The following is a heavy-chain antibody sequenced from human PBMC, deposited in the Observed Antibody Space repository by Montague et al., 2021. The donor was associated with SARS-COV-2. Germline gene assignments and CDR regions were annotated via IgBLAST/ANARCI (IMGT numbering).Heavy chain of an antibody. Sequence: SETLSLTCSVSGGSIGGYYWSWLRQPPGKGLEWIGEIHHSGSNTYSPSFKSRVTISIDTPKNQFSLKLSSVTAADTAVYYCARSLDPSGPDYLPVWGQVTLEMTTAKAPVPAVLCSATGADPVVPDCAGSRASSGNYYLAYWGQGTLVTVSS. CDR3: ARSLDPSGPDYLPVWGQVTLEMTTAKAPVPAVLCSATGADPVVPDCAGSRASSGNYYLAY. D-gene: IGHD3-10*01. V-gene: IGHV4-59*01. CDR2: IHHSGSN. J-gene: IGHJ4*02. CDR1: GGSIGGYY.